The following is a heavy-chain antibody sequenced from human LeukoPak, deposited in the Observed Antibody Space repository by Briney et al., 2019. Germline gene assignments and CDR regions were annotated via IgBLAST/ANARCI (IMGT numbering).Heavy chain of an antibody. V-gene: IGHV1-2*02. CDR2: INPNSGGT. CDR1: GYTFTGYY. Sequence: GASVKVSCKASGYTFTGYYMHWVRQAPGQGLEWMGWINPNSGGTNYAQKFQGRVTMTRDTSISTAYMELSRLRSDDTAVYYCARIPMVRGVIGFYYYGMDVWGQGTTVIVSS. J-gene: IGHJ6*02. D-gene: IGHD3-10*01. CDR3: ARIPMVRGVIGFYYYGMDV.